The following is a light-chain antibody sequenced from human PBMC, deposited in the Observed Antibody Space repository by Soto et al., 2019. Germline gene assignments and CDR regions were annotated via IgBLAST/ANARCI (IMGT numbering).Light chain of an antibody. CDR2: AAS. V-gene: IGKV1-9*01. CDR3: QQLNSYPIT. CDR1: QGINTF. Sequence: IQLTQSPSSLSASVGDRVTITCRASQGINTFLAWYQQKAGKAPKLLIYAASTLQSGVPSRFSGSGSGTDFTLTISGLQSEDFATYYCQQLNSYPITFGQGTRLEIK. J-gene: IGKJ5*01.